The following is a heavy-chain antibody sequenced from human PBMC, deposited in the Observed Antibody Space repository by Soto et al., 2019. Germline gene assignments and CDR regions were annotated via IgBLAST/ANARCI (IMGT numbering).Heavy chain of an antibody. Sequence: GGSLRLSCAASGFTFSIYEMNWVRQSPGKGLEWVSYISTSGSTVYNADSVQGRFTISRDNAKNSLYLQMNSLRAEDTAVYYCAREAVDDAFDIWGQGTMVTVSS. CDR1: GFTFSIYE. D-gene: IGHD6-25*01. CDR2: ISTSGSTV. CDR3: AREAVDDAFDI. J-gene: IGHJ3*02. V-gene: IGHV3-48*03.